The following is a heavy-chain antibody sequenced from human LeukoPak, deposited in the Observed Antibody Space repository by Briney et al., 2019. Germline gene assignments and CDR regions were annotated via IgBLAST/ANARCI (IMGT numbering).Heavy chain of an antibody. CDR1: GGSISSGDYY. Sequence: SETLSLTCTVSGGSISSGDYYWNWIRQPPGKGLEWIGYIYHSGSTYYNPSLKSRVTISVDRSKNQFSLKLSSVTAADTAVYYCARDRGSWTAATGKINYSFDYWGQGTLVTVPS. V-gene: IGHV4-30-2*01. D-gene: IGHD6-13*01. CDR3: ARDRGSWTAATGKINYSFDY. CDR2: IYHSGST. J-gene: IGHJ4*02.